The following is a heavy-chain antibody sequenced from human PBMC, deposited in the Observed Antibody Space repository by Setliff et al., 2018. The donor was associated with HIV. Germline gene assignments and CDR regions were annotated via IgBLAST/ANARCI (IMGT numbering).Heavy chain of an antibody. V-gene: IGHV4-59*01. CDR2: IYYSGST. D-gene: IGHD1-1*01. CDR3: ASAGSGTRAPPRY. CDR1: GGSFSGYC. J-gene: IGHJ4*02. Sequence: SETLSLTCAVYGGSFSGYCWSWIRQPPGKGLEWIGYIYYSGSTNYNPSLKSRVTISLDTSKNQFSLKLTSVTAADTAVYYCASAGSGTRAPPRYWGQGTLVTVSS.